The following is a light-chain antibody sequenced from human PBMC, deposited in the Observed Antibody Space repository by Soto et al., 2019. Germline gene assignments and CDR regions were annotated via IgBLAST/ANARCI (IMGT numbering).Light chain of an antibody. CDR3: QQYNSYPWT. CDR2: DAS. CDR1: QSVSSY. V-gene: IGKV3-11*01. Sequence: IVLTQSPATLSLSPGERATVSCRASQSVSSYLAWYQQKPGQAPRLLIYDASNRATGIPARFSGSGSGTDFTLTINSLQPDDFATYYCQQYNSYPWTFGQGTKVDIK. J-gene: IGKJ1*01.